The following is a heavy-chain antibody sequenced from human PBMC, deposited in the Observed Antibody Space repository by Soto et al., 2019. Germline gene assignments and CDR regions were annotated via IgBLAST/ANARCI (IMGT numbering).Heavy chain of an antibody. CDR2: IYWDDDR. CDR3: AQGVLSPVFGLVTTTAIYFDF. V-gene: IGHV2-5*02. CDR1: GFSLTTSGVG. Sequence: QITLNESGPTQVKPRQTLTLTCTFSGFSLTTSGVGVGWIRQSPGKAPEWLALIYWDDDRRYSPSLKSRLTITKDTSKNQVVLTMAALAPADTATYYCAQGVLSPVFGLVTTTAIYFDFWGQGTPVAVSS. D-gene: IGHD3-3*01. J-gene: IGHJ4*02.